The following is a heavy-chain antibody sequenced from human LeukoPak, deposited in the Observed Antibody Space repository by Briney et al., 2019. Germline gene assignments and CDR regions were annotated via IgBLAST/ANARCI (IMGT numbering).Heavy chain of an antibody. D-gene: IGHD2-15*01. V-gene: IGHV4-4*07. CDR3: ARGRYCSADICSGGDAFDI. Sequence: SETLSLTCTVSGGSISLYYWSWIRQPAGKGLEWIGRIYTRGSTNYNPSLKSRVTMSVDTSKNQFSLKLSSVTAADTAVYYCARGRYCSADICSGGDAFDIWGQGTMVSVSS. J-gene: IGHJ3*02. CDR2: IYTRGST. CDR1: GGSISLYY.